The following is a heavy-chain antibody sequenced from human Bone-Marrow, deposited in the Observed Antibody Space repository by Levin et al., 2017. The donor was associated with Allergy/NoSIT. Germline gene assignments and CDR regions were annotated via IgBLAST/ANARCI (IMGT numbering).Heavy chain of an antibody. J-gene: IGHJ4*01. Sequence: GGSLRLSCKASEYTFTAYHMHWVRQAPGQGLEGMGRITPDSGETKYAQKFQGRVTMTRDTSISTVYMELSRLRSDYTAVYFSASPPFPYASGHYFAYWGLGTVVTVSS. CDR2: ITPDSGET. V-gene: IGHV1-2*02. D-gene: IGHD3-10*01. CDR1: EYTFTAYH. CDR3: ASPPFPYASGHYFAY.